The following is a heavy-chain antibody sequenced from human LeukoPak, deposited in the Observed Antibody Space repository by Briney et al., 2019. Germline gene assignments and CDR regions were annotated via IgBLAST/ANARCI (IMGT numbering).Heavy chain of an antibody. D-gene: IGHD2-2*01. Sequence: GASVKVSCKASGGTFSSYAISWVRQAPGQGLEWMGGIIPIFGTANYAQKLQGRVTMTTDTSTSTAYMELRSLTSDDTAVYYCARDYCSGTSCYFDYWGQGTLVTVSS. V-gene: IGHV1-69*05. CDR3: ARDYCSGTSCYFDY. J-gene: IGHJ4*02. CDR2: IIPIFGTA. CDR1: GGTFSSYA.